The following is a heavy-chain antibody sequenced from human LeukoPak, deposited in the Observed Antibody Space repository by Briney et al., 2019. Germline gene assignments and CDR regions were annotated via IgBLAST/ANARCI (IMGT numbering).Heavy chain of an antibody. Sequence: ASVKVSCKISGYCLRDSSVHWVRQDPGQGLEWMGGLDPLAVETFYAQKFQGRVTMTEDTTTDTAYMELTSLRSEDTAVYSCAAIGREWDIRFPYWGRGTRVTV. D-gene: IGHD1-26*01. CDR1: GYCLRDSS. V-gene: IGHV1-24*01. CDR3: AAIGREWDIRFPY. CDR2: LDPLAVET. J-gene: IGHJ4*02.